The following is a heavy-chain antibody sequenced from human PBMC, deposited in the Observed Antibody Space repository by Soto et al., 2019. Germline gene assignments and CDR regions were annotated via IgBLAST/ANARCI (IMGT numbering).Heavy chain of an antibody. CDR1: GFTVSSNY. D-gene: IGHD5-12*01. J-gene: IGHJ3*02. CDR2: IYSAGST. V-gene: IGHV3-66*01. Sequence: EVQLVESGGGLVQPGGSLRLSCAASGFTVSSNYMSWVRQAPGKGLECVSLIYSAGSTYYANSVKGRFTISRDTSKNTLYLQMNSLRAEDTAVYYGARDDRFNIVAPSFDIWGQGTMVTVSS. CDR3: ARDDRFNIVAPSFDI.